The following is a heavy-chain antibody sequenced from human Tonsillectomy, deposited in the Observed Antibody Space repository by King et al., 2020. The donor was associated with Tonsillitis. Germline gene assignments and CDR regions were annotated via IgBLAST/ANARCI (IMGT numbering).Heavy chain of an antibody. CDR1: GFTFSSYA. D-gene: IGHD1/OR15-1a*01. Sequence: VQLVESGGGLVQPGGSLRLSCSASGFTFSSYAMHWVRQTTGKGLEYVSAIIPTWDTTWYPDSVKGRFTISRDNSRNTLYLQMSSLRADDTALYYCVKAIGTTLPHDIYDVWGQGTMVTVSS. J-gene: IGHJ3*01. CDR3: VKAIGTTLPHDIYDV. CDR2: IIPTWDTT. V-gene: IGHV3-64D*06.